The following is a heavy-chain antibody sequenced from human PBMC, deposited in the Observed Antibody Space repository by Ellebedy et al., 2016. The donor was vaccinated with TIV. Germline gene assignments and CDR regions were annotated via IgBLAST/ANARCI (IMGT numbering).Heavy chain of an antibody. J-gene: IGHJ6*03. D-gene: IGHD5-24*01. CDR1: GGSFSTHV. CDR2: IFPNLGMQ. V-gene: IGHV1-69*10. Sequence: ASVKVSCKASGGSFSTHVINWVRQAPGQGLEWIGGIFPNLGMQVGSQKFQGRVTITADTSTSTAYVELRSLRSDDTAVYYCARGNVEMGTIEHNYMDVWGRGTTVTVSS. CDR3: ARGNVEMGTIEHNYMDV.